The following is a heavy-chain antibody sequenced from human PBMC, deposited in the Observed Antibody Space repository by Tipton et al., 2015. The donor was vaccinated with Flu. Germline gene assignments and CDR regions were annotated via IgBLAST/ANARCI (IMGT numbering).Heavy chain of an antibody. V-gene: IGHV4-39*07. CDR1: GGSISSSAYY. CDR3: ARGRLSLPLYHYGMDV. J-gene: IGHJ6*02. D-gene: IGHD2-21*02. CDR2: IYYSGST. Sequence: TLSLTCTVSGGSISSSAYYWGWIRQTPGKGLEWIGNIYYSGSTFYNPSLKSRVTISLDKSTNQFSLRLSSVTSADTAVYYCARGRLSLPLYHYGMDVWGQGTMVTVSS.